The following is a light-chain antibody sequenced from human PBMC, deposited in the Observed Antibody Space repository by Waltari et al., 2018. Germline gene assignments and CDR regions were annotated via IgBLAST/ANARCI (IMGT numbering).Light chain of an antibody. CDR2: DAT. CDR1: SSAVGRINT. Sequence: QSALPQPPSVSGSPGQSVTISCPGHSSAVGRINTVSWYQTYPGKAPRLMLFDATERASGVPARFSGSKSGNTASLTISGLQTEDEADYYCCSYAGRYVVFGGGTKVTVL. V-gene: IGLV2-11*01. J-gene: IGLJ2*01. CDR3: CSYAGRYVV.